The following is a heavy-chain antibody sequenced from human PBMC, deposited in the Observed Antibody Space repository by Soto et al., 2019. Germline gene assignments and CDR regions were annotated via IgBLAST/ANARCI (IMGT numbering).Heavy chain of an antibody. Sequence: ASVKVSCKASGYTFTSYGISWVRQAPGQGLEWMGWISAYNGNTNYAQKLQGRVTMTTDASTSTAYMELRSLRSDDTAVYYCARVDSGITVIVEDAFDIWGQGTMVTVSS. CDR3: ARVDSGITVIVEDAFDI. D-gene: IGHD3-22*01. CDR1: GYTFTSYG. CDR2: ISAYNGNT. V-gene: IGHV1-18*01. J-gene: IGHJ3*02.